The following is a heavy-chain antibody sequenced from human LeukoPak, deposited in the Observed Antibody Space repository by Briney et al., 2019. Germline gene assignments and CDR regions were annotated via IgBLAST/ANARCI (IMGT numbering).Heavy chain of an antibody. CDR3: ARDRVDSSGYYYYYGIDV. CDR1: GGSFSGYF. J-gene: IGHJ6*02. CDR2: LYTSGST. D-gene: IGHD3-22*01. Sequence: SETLSLTCAVYGGSFSGYFWSWIRQPAGKGLEWIGRLYTSGSTNYNPSLKSRLTMSADTSKNQFSLNLRSVTAADTAIYYCARDRVDSSGYYYYYGIDVWGQGTAVTVSS. V-gene: IGHV4-4*07.